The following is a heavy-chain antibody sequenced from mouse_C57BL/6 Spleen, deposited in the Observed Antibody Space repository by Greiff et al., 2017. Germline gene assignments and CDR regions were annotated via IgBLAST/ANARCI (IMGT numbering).Heavy chain of an antibody. CDR1: GYSITSDY. V-gene: IGHV3-8*01. CDR3: AKSSAITTERYFDV. CDR2: ISYSGST. D-gene: IGHD1-2*01. J-gene: IGHJ1*03. Sequence: VQLKESGPGLAKPSQTLSLTCSVTGYSITSDYWNWIRKFPGNKLEYMGYISYSGSTYYNPSLKSRISITRDTSKNQYYLQLNSVTTADTATYYCAKSSAITTERYFDVWGTGTTVTVSS.